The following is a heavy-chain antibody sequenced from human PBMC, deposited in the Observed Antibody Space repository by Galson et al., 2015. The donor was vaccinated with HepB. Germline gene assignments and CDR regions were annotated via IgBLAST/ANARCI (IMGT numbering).Heavy chain of an antibody. CDR1: GGSFSGYY. Sequence: SETLSLTCAVYGGSFSGYYWSWIRQPPGKGLEWIGEINQSGSTKYNPSLNSRVTISVDTLKNQFSLKLSSVTAADTAVYYCARVRGYCSGDNCYNWFDPWGQGTLSPSPQ. D-gene: IGHD2-15*01. CDR2: INQSGST. J-gene: IGHJ5*02. V-gene: IGHV4-34*01. CDR3: ARVRGYCSGDNCYNWFDP.